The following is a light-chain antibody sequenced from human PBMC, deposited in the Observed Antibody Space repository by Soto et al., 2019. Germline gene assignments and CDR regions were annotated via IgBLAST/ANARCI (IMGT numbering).Light chain of an antibody. J-gene: IGLJ1*01. CDR2: DVN. CDR1: SSDVGSYNR. V-gene: IGLV2-18*02. CDR3: CSYTTRPTYV. Sequence: QSALTQPASVSGSPGQSITVSCTGTSSDVGSYNRVSWYQQSPGTAPKLIIYDVNNRPLGVPDRFFGSKSGNTASLTISGLQAEDEADYYCCSYTTRPTYVFGTGTKLTVL.